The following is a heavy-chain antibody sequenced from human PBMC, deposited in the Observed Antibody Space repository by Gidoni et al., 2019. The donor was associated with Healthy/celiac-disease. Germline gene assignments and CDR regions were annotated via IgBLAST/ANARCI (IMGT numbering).Heavy chain of an antibody. CDR1: GSPFTSYY. D-gene: IGHD2-2*01. J-gene: IGHJ4*02. CDR2: INPSGGST. V-gene: IGHV1-46*03. Sequence: QVQLVQSGAEVKKPGASVKVSCKASGSPFTSYYMHWVRQAPGQGLAWMGRINPSGGSTSDAQKFQGRVTMTRDTSTSTVYMELSSLRSEDTAVYYCARGLGYCSSTSCYGETFDYWGQGTLVTVSS. CDR3: ARGLGYCSSTSCYGETFDY.